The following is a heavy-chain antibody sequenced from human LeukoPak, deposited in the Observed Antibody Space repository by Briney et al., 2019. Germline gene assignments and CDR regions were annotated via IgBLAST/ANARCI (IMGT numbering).Heavy chain of an antibody. CDR2: IIPIFGTA. D-gene: IGHD3-22*01. CDR3: TRPQGGPYYYDSSGYFSAFDI. CDR1: GGTFSSYA. V-gene: IGHV1-69*13. Sequence: GASVKVSCKASGGTFSSYAISWVRQAPGQGLEWMGGIIPIFGTANYAQKFQGRVTITADESTSTAYMELNSLKTEDTAVYYCTRPQGGPYYYDSSGYFSAFDIWGQGTMVTVSS. J-gene: IGHJ3*02.